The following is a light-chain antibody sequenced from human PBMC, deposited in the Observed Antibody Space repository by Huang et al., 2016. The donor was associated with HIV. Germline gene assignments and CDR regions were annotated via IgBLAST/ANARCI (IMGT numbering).Light chain of an antibody. CDR1: QNISRY. CDR3: QQSDRTPRT. V-gene: IGKV1-39*01. CDR2: AEI. J-gene: IGKJ2*01. Sequence: DIQMTQSPSSLSAFIGDRVIISCRASQNISRYLNWYQQKPGKAPKLLIYAEISLQGGVPSTFSGSGSGTDFTLTITNLQPEESATYYCQQSDRTPRTFGQGTKLEIK.